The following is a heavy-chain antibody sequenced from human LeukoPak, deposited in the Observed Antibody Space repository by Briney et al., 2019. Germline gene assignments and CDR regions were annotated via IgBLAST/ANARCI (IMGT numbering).Heavy chain of an antibody. CDR3: ARDYVYAFDY. J-gene: IGHJ4*02. CDR2: ISGDGNAK. V-gene: IGHV3-48*01. D-gene: IGHD2/OR15-2a*01. Sequence: GGSLRLSCAASGFSFSSYSINWVRQAPGKGLEWVSYISGDGNAKHYTDSVKGRFTISRDNAKNALYLQMNSLRAEDTAVYFCARDYVYAFDYWGEGTLVTVSS. CDR1: GFSFSSYS.